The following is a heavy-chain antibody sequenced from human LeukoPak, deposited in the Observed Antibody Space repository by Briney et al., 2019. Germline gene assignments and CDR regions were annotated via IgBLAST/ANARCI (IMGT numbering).Heavy chain of an antibody. Sequence: GGSLRLSCAASGFTFSSYSMNWVRQAPGEGLEWVSSISSSSSYIYYADSVKGRFTISRDNAKNSLYLQMNSLRAEDTAVYYCARDRRRPLTNYYYGMDVWGQGTTVTVSS. J-gene: IGHJ6*02. V-gene: IGHV3-21*01. CDR3: ARDRRRPLTNYYYGMDV. CDR2: ISSSSSYI. CDR1: GFTFSSYS. D-gene: IGHD2-2*01.